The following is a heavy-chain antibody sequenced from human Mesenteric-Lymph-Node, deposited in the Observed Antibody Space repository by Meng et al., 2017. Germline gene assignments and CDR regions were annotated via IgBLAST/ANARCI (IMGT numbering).Heavy chain of an antibody. J-gene: IGHJ4*02. D-gene: IGHD3-22*01. V-gene: IGHV3-21*01. CDR1: GFTFSSYS. CDR2: ISSSSSYI. Sequence: GESLKISCAASGFTFSSYSMNWVRQAPGKGLEWVSSISSSSSYIYYADSVKGRFSISRDNSKNTLYLQLNSLRAEDTAVYHCARGWDYYYDSSGPLGYWGQGTLVTVSS. CDR3: ARGWDYYYDSSGPLGY.